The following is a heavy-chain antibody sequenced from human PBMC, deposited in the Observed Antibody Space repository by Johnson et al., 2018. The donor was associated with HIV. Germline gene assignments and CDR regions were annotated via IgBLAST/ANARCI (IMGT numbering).Heavy chain of an antibody. CDR3: AREGGAVASRGFDI. Sequence: QVQLVESGGGVVQPGRSLRLSCAASGFTFSSFAMHWVRQAPGKGLEWVAVISFDGSNKYYADSVKGRFTISRDNSKNTLYLQMNSLRAEDTAVYYCAREGGAVASRGFDIWGRWTMVTVSS. CDR1: GFTFSSFA. J-gene: IGHJ3*02. CDR2: ISFDGSNK. D-gene: IGHD6-19*01. V-gene: IGHV3-30*04.